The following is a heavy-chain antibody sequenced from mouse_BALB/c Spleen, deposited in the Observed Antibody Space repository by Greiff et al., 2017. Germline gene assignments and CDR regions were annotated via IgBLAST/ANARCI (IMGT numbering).Heavy chain of an antibody. Sequence: EVKLMESGGGLVKPGGSLKLSCAASGFTFSDYYMYWVRQTPEKRLEWVATISDGGSYTYYPDSVKGRFTISRDNAKNNLYLQMSSLKSEDTAMYYCARGLLRSPDYWGQGTTLTVSS. V-gene: IGHV5-4*02. D-gene: IGHD1-1*01. CDR3: ARGLLRSPDY. CDR1: GFTFSDYY. CDR2: ISDGGSYT. J-gene: IGHJ2*01.